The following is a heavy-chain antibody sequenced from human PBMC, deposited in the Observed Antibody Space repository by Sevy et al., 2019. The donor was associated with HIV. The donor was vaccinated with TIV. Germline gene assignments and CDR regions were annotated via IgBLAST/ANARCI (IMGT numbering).Heavy chain of an antibody. V-gene: IGHV1-69*05. CDR1: GGTFSSYA. J-gene: IGHJ6*02. CDR3: ARDKGVAIFGVVNYYYYGMDV. Sequence: ASVKVSCKASGGTFSSYAISWVRQAPGQGLEWMGGIIPIFGTANYALKFQGRVTITTDESTGTAYMELSSLRSEDTAVDYCARDKGVAIFGVVNYYYYGMDVWGQGTTVTVSS. CDR2: IIPIFGTA. D-gene: IGHD3-3*01.